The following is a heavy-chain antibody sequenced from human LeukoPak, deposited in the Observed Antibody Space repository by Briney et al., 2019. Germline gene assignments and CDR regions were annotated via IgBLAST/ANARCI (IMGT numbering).Heavy chain of an antibody. CDR1: GFTFSSYG. D-gene: IGHD3-10*01. J-gene: IGHJ5*02. CDR2: ISYDGSNK. CDR3: ARASVRGAHKTYNWFDP. V-gene: IGHV3-30*03. Sequence: PGGSLRLSCAASGFTFSSYGMHWVRQAPGKGLEWVAVISYDGSNKYYADSVKGRFTISRDNSKNTLYLQMNSLRAEDTAVYYCARASVRGAHKTYNWFDPWGQGTLVTVSS.